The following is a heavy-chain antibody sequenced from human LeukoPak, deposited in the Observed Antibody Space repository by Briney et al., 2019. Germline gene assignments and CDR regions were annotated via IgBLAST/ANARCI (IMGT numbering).Heavy chain of an antibody. Sequence: PSETLSLTCAAYGGSFSGYYLSWLRQPPGKGLEWMGEINHSGSINYNPSLKRRVTISVDTYKNQFSLKLSSVTAADTAVYYCASGGIAVAGTGNSFDYWGQGTLVTVSS. J-gene: IGHJ4*02. V-gene: IGHV4-34*01. D-gene: IGHD6-19*01. CDR2: INHSGSI. CDR1: GGSFSGYY. CDR3: ASGGIAVAGTGNSFDY.